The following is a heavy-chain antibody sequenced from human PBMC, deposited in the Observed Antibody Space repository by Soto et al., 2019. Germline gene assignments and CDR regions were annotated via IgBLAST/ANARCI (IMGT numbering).Heavy chain of an antibody. V-gene: IGHV3-74*01. CDR3: VRTSLVVAAATREDY. J-gene: IGHJ4*02. CDR1: GFTFSSYW. D-gene: IGHD2-15*01. CDR2: INSDGSST. Sequence: EVQLVESGGGLVQPGGSLRPSCAASGFTFSSYWMHWVRQAPGKGLVWVSRINSDGSSTSYADPVKGRFTISRDNAKNTLYLQMNSLRAEDTAVYYCVRTSLVVAAATREDYWGQGTLVTVSS.